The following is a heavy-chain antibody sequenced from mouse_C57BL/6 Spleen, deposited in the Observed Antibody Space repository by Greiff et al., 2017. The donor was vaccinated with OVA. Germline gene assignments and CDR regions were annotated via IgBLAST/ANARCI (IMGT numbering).Heavy chain of an antibody. CDR2: IDPSDSET. CDR3: ARCDGRSYWYFDV. Sequence: VQLQQPGAELVRPGSSVKLSCKASGYTFTSYWMHWVKQRPIQGLEWIGNIDPSDSETHYNQKFKDKATLTVDKSSSTAYMQLSSLTSEDSAVYYCARCDGRSYWYFDVWGTGTTVTVSS. V-gene: IGHV1-52*01. CDR1: GYTFTSYW. D-gene: IGHD1-1*01. J-gene: IGHJ1*03.